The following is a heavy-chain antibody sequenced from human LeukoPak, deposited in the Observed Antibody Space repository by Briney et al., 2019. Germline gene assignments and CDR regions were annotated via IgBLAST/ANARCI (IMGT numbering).Heavy chain of an antibody. J-gene: IGHJ4*02. CDR1: GFTFSSYA. CDR2: ISCSGCST. V-gene: IGHV3-23*01. Sequence: GGSLRLSCAACGFTFSSYAMRWVRQAPGKGLEWVLAISCSGCSTYYADSVKGRFTISRDNSKNTLYLQMNSLRADDTAVYYCAKPRFGMTTVMEVDNWGQGTLVTVSS. D-gene: IGHD4-17*01. CDR3: AKPRFGMTTVMEVDN.